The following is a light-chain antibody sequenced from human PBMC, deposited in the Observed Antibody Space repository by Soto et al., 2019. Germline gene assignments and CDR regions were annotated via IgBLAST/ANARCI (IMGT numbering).Light chain of an antibody. J-gene: IGKJ5*01. V-gene: IGKV4-1*01. CDR3: QQYYSPPIT. Sequence: DIVMTHPPDALAVSLGERATMTCKSSHKVLYSSNNKNSLSWYHQKPGQPPTLLIYWANTRESGVTDRFSGSGSGTDFTITITSLQAEDVAVYYCQQYYSPPITVGPGTRLEIK. CDR2: WAN. CDR1: HKVLYSSNNKNS.